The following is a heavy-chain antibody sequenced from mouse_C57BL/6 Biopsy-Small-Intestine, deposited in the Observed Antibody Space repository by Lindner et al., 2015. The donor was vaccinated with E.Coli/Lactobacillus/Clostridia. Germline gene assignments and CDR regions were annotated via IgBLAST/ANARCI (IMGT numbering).Heavy chain of an antibody. CDR2: IYPRSGNT. V-gene: IGHV1-81*01. D-gene: IGHD1-2*01. CDR3: AREGELLRRYFDV. J-gene: IGHJ1*03. CDR1: GYTFTSYD. Sequence: VQLQESGPELVKPGASVKLSCKTSGYTFTSYDINWVKQRTGQGLEWIGEIYPRSGNTYYNEKFKGKATLTADKSSSTAYMQLKSLTSEDSAVYYCAREGELLRRYFDVWGTGTTVTVSS.